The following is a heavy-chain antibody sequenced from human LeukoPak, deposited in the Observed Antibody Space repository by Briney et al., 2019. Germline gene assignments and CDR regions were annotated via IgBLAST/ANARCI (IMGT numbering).Heavy chain of an antibody. V-gene: IGHV4-34*01. CDR1: GGSFSGYY. D-gene: IGHD3-10*01. CDR2: INHSGST. CDR3: ARRFGFGEYHPNWFDP. J-gene: IGHJ5*02. Sequence: SETLSLTCAVYGGSFSGYYWSWIRQPPGKGLEWIGEINHSGSTNYNPSLKSRVTISVDTSKNQFSLKLSSVTAADTAVYYCARRFGFGEYHPNWFDPWGQGTLVTVSS.